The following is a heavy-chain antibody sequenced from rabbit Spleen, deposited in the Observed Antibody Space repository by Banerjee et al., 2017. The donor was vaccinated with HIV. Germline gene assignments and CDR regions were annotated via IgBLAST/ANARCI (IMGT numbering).Heavy chain of an antibody. D-gene: IGHD7-1*01. CDR2: IDPIFGTT. Sequence: QEQLVESGGGLVQPEGSLTITCKAAGFDFSGYGVSWVRQAPGKGLEWIGYIDPIFGTTYYASWVNGRFTISKTSSTTVTLQMTSLTVADTATYFCARDTGTSFSSYGMDLWGQGTLVTVS. CDR3: ARDTGTSFSSYGMDL. J-gene: IGHJ6*01. CDR1: GFDFSGYG. V-gene: IGHV1S39*01.